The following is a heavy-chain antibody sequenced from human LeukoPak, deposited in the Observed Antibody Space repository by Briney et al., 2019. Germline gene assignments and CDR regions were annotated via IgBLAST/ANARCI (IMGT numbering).Heavy chain of an antibody. CDR1: GGSFSVYY. V-gene: IGHV4-34*01. D-gene: IGHD1-26*01. J-gene: IGHJ4*02. CDR3: ARGWEREGYFDY. CDR2: INHSGRT. Sequence: PSETLSLTCAVYGGSFSVYYWSWIRHPPGKGLEWIGEINHSGRTNYNPSLKSRVTISVDTSKNQFSLKLSSVTAADTAVYYCARGWEREGYFDYWGQGTLVTVSS.